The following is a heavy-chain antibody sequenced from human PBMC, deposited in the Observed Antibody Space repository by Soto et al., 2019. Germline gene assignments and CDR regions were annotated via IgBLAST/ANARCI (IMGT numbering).Heavy chain of an antibody. CDR1: GGSFSGYY. CDR3: ARGNRWTTVVTAGVDY. V-gene: IGHV4-34*01. J-gene: IGHJ4*02. CDR2: INHSGST. Sequence: KPSETLSLTCAVYGGSFSGYYWSWIRQPPGKGLEWIGEINHSGSTNYNPSLKSRVTISVDTSKNQFSLKLSSVTAADTAVYYCARGNRWTTVVTAGVDYWGQGTLVTVSS. D-gene: IGHD4-17*01.